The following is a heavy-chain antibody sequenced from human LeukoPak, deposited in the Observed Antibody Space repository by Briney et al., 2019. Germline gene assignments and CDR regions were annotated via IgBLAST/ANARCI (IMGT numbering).Heavy chain of an antibody. Sequence: GGSLRLSCAASGFTFSSYAMHWVRQAPGKGLEWVAVISYDGSNKYYADSVKGRFTISRDNSKNTLYLQMNSLRAEDTAVYYCARGDSSGFYPRYFDYWGQGTLVTVSS. J-gene: IGHJ4*02. CDR1: GFTFSSYA. D-gene: IGHD3-22*01. CDR2: ISYDGSNK. CDR3: ARGDSSGFYPRYFDY. V-gene: IGHV3-30-3*01.